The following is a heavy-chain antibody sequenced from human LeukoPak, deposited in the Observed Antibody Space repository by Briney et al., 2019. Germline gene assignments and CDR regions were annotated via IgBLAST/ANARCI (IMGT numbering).Heavy chain of an antibody. CDR2: IYYSGST. J-gene: IGHJ4*02. CDR3: ARLGDIRNFDY. D-gene: IGHD5-12*01. Sequence: PSETLSLTCTVSGGSISSSRYYWGWIRQPPGKGLEWIGSIYYSGSTYYNPSLKSRVTISVDTSKNQFSLKLSSVTAADTAVYYCARLGDIRNFDYWGQGTLVTVSS. V-gene: IGHV4-39*01. CDR1: GGSISSSRYY.